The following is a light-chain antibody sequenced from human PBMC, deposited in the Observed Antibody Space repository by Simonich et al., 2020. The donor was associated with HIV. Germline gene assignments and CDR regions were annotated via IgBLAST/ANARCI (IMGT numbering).Light chain of an antibody. Sequence: QSALTQPASVSGSPGQSITISCTGTSSDVGGYNYFSWYQQHPGKAPKLMIYDVSDRPAGVSNRCSVSKAGNTASLTISGLQAEDEADYYCSSYTSSSTWVFGGGTKLTVL. V-gene: IGLV2-14*01. J-gene: IGLJ3*02. CDR1: SSDVGGYNY. CDR3: SSYTSSSTWV. CDR2: DVS.